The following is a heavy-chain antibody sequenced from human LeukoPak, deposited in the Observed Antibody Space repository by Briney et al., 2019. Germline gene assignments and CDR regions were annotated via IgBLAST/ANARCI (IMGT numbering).Heavy chain of an antibody. CDR2: ISAYNGNT. D-gene: IGHD5-12*01. J-gene: IGHJ4*02. V-gene: IGHV1-18*01. CDR1: GYTFTSYG. Sequence: ASVKVSCKASGYTFTSYGISWVRQAPGQGLEWMGWISAYNGNTNYAQKLQGRVTMTTDTSTNTAYKELRSLRSDDTAVYYCARDQVNSGYDSNFDYWGQGTLVTVSS. CDR3: ARDQVNSGYDSNFDY.